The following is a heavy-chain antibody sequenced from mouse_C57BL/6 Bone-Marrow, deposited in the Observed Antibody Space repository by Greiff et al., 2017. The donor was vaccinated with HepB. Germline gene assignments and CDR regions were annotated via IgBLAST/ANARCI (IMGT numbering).Heavy chain of an antibody. CDR1: GYTFTSYW. CDR2: IYPGSGST. J-gene: IGHJ3*01. Sequence: QVQLQQPGAELVKPGASVKMSCKASGYTFTSYWITWVKQRPGQGLEWIGDIYPGSGSTNYNEKFKSKATLTVDTSSSTAYMQLSSLTSEDSAVYYCARPLYGNFPGEAYWGQGTLVTVSA. D-gene: IGHD2-1*01. CDR3: ARPLYGNFPGEAY. V-gene: IGHV1-55*01.